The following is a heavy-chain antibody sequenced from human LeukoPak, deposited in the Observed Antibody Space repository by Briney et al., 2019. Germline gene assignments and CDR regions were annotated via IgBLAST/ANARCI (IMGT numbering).Heavy chain of an antibody. CDR3: ASLYCSSTSCYAGVFDY. CDR1: GYTFTSYG. V-gene: IGHV1-18*04. CDR2: ISAYNGNT. D-gene: IGHD2-2*01. J-gene: IGHJ4*02. Sequence: GASVKVSCKASGYTFTSYGISWARQAPGQGLEWMGWISAYNGNTNYAQKLQGRVTMTTDTSTSTAYMELRSLRSDDTAVYYCASLYCSSTSCYAGVFDYWGQGTLVTVSS.